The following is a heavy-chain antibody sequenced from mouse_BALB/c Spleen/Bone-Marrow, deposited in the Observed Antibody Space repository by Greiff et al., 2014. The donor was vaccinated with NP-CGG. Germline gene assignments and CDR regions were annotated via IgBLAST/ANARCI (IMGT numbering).Heavy chain of an antibody. V-gene: IGHV1-67*01. CDR1: GYTFTDYA. CDR3: ARGGIYYGSSSFAY. D-gene: IGHD1-1*01. J-gene: IGHJ3*01. CDR2: ISTYSGNT. Sequence: QVQLKESGPELVRPGVSVKISCKGSGYTFTDYAMHWVKQSHAKSLEWIGVISTYSGNTNYNQKFKGKATMTVDKSSSTAYMELARLTSEDSAIYYRARGGIYYGSSSFAYWGQGTLVTVSA.